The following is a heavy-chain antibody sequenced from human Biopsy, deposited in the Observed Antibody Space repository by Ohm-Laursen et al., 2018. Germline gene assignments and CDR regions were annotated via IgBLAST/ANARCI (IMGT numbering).Heavy chain of an antibody. V-gene: IGHV4-59*01. Sequence: SQTLSLTCTVSGESMGTYYWTWIRQPPGQGLEWIASIYYSGTNNKNPSLKSRVTISVDTSKRQFYLELSSVTAADTAIYYCARVRGGFLGWFDYWGQGTLITVSS. CDR3: ARVRGGFLGWFDY. CDR2: IYYSGTN. CDR1: GESMGTYY. D-gene: IGHD3-3*01. J-gene: IGHJ5*01.